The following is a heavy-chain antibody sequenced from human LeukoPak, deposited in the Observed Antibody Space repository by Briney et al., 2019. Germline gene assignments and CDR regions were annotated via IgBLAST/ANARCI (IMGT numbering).Heavy chain of an antibody. V-gene: IGHV3-74*01. CDR1: GFTFSSYW. CDR3: AKDGGLWVSAHWGDS. Sequence: GGSLRLSCAASGFTFSSYWMHWVRQAPGKGLVWVSRINSDGSSTSYADSVKGRFTISRDNAKNTLYLQMNSLRAEDTAVYYCAKDGGLWVSAHWGDSWGRGTLVTVSS. CDR2: INSDGSST. D-gene: IGHD7-27*01. J-gene: IGHJ4*02.